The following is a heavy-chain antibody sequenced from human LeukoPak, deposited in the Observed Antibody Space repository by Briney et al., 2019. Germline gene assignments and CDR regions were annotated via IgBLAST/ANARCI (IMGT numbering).Heavy chain of an antibody. CDR3: ARGGRGRDYYYYGMDV. Sequence: SVKVSCKASGGTFSSYAISWVRQDPGQGLEWMGGIIPIFGTANYAQKFQGRVTITADESTSTAYMELSGLRSEDTAVYYCARGGRGRDYYYYGMDVWGQGTTVTVSS. J-gene: IGHJ6*02. V-gene: IGHV1-69*13. CDR2: IIPIFGTA. D-gene: IGHD2-15*01. CDR1: GGTFSSYA.